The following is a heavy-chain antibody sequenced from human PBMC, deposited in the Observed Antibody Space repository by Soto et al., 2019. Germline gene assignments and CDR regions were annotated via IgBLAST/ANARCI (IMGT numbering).Heavy chain of an antibody. CDR3: AREGGIVVVPAADQNAFDI. Sequence: SETLSLTCTFSCGSIISYYWSWIRQPPGKGLEWIGYIYYSGSTNYNPSLKSRVTISVDTSKNQFSLELSSLRSEDTAVYYCAREGGIVVVPAADQNAFDIWGQGTMVTVSS. CDR2: IYYSGST. V-gene: IGHV4-59*01. CDR1: CGSIISYY. D-gene: IGHD2-2*01. J-gene: IGHJ3*02.